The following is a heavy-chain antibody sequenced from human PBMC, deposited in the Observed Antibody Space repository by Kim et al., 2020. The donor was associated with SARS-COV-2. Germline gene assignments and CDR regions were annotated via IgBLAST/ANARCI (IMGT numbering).Heavy chain of an antibody. CDR2: IGTAGDT. CDR1: GFTFSSYD. D-gene: IGHD5-12*01. V-gene: IGHV3-13*01. CDR3: ARDGSGIEGRRWLRGMDV. Sequence: GGSLRLSCAASGFTFSSYDMHWVRQATGKGLEWVSAIGTAGDTYYPGSVKGRFTISRENAKNSLYLQMNSLRAGDTAVYYCARDGSGIEGRRWLRGMDVWGQGTTVTVSS. J-gene: IGHJ6*02.